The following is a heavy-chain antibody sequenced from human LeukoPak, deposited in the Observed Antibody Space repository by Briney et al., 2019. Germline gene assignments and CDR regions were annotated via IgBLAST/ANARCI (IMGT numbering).Heavy chain of an antibody. CDR2: GDYSGGT. CDR1: GDSFSSVTDY. Sequence: SQTLSLTCTVSGDSFSSVTDYWAWIRQPPGKGLEWIASGDYSGGTYYNPSLESRVAISADMSKNQYSLKLTSVTGADTAVYYCAGERGEEYSSGWYKRNYFDNWGQGIRVTVSS. D-gene: IGHD6-19*01. CDR3: AGERGEEYSSGWYKRNYFDN. V-gene: IGHV4-39*07. J-gene: IGHJ4*02.